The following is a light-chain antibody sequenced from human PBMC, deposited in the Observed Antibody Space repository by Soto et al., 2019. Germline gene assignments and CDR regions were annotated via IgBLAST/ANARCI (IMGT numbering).Light chain of an antibody. J-gene: IGKJ1*01. Sequence: EIVLTQSPGTLSLSPGERATLSCRASQSVSSRYLVWYQQKPGQAPRLLISGASTRATGIPDRFSGSGSGTDFTLTISRLEPEDFALYYCQQYGDSRWTFGQGTKVEIK. CDR3: QQYGDSRWT. CDR1: QSVSSRY. V-gene: IGKV3-20*01. CDR2: GAS.